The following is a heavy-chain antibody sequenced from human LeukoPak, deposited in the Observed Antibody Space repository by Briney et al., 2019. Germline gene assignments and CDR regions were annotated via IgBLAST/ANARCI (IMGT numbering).Heavy chain of an antibody. Sequence: GGSLRLSCAASGFTFSSYEMNWVRQAPGKGLEWVSYISSSGSTIYYADSVKGRFTISRDNAKNSLYLQMNSLRAEDTAVYYCARDKGSMVRGAYFDYWGQGTLVTVSS. D-gene: IGHD3-10*01. CDR1: GFTFSSYE. J-gene: IGHJ4*02. V-gene: IGHV3-48*03. CDR2: ISSSGSTI. CDR3: ARDKGSMVRGAYFDY.